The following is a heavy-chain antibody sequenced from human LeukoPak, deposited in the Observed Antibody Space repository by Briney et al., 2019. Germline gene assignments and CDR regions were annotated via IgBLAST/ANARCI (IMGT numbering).Heavy chain of an antibody. V-gene: IGHV3-48*04. CDR3: ARGPGSGHYFDY. CDR2: ISSSSGTI. Sequence: PGGSLRLSCAASGFTFSTSPMSWVRQAPGKGPEWVSYISSSSGTIYYADSVKGRFTISRDNAENSLYLQMNSLRAEDTAVYYCARGPGSGHYFDYWGQGTLVTVSS. D-gene: IGHD2-15*01. J-gene: IGHJ4*02. CDR1: GFTFSTSP.